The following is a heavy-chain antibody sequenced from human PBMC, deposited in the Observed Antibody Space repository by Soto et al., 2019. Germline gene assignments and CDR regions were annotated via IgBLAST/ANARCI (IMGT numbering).Heavy chain of an antibody. J-gene: IGHJ6*02. V-gene: IGHV4-30-4*01. CDR3: ARDSKRGTIFGVVIHYYYYGMDV. Sequence: PSETLSLTCTVSGGSISSGDYYWSWIRQPPGKGLEWIGYIYYSGSTYYNPSLKSRVTISVDTSKNQFSLKLSSVTAADTAVYYCARDSKRGTIFGVVIHYYYYGMDVWGQGTTVTVSS. D-gene: IGHD3-3*01. CDR2: IYYSGST. CDR1: GGSISSGDYY.